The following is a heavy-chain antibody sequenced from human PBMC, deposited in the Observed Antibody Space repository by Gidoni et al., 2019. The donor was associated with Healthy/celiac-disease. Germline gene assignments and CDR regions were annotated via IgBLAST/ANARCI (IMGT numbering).Heavy chain of an antibody. CDR2: ISGSGGST. J-gene: IGHJ4*02. V-gene: IGHV3-23*01. Sequence: EVQLLESGGGLVQPGGSLRLSCAASGFTFSSSAISWVRQAPGKGLEWVSAISGSGGSTYYADSVKGRFTISRDNSKNTLYLQMNSLRAEDTAVYYCAKNQIVGATRPVCFDYWGQGTLVTVSS. D-gene: IGHD1-26*01. CDR3: AKNQIVGATRPVCFDY. CDR1: GFTFSSSA.